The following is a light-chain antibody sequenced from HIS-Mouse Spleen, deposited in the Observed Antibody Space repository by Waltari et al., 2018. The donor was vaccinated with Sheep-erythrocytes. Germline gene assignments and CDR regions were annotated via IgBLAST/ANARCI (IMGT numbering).Light chain of an antibody. J-gene: IGKJ4*01. V-gene: IGKV1-9*01. CDR2: AAS. Sequence: DIQLTQSPSFLSASVGDRVTITCRASQGISSYLAWYQQKPGKAPNLLIYAASPLQSGVPSRFSGSGSGTEFTLTISSLQPEDFATYYCQQLNSYPPRVTFGGGTKVEIK. CDR3: QQLNSYPPRVT. CDR1: QGISSY.